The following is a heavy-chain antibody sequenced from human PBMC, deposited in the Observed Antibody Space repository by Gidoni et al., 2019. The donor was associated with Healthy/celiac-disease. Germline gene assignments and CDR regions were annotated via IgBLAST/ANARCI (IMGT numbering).Heavy chain of an antibody. J-gene: IGHJ3*02. V-gene: IGHV3-30*18. CDR2: ISYDGSNK. D-gene: IGHD6-25*01. Sequence: QVQLVESGGGVVQPGRSLRLSCAASGFTFSSYGMHWVRQAPGKGLEWVAVISYDGSNKYYADSVKGRFTISRDNSKNTLYLQMNSLRAEDTAVYYCAKDPGGYKSIFWYSVAFDIWGQGTMVTVSS. CDR3: AKDPGGYKSIFWYSVAFDI. CDR1: GFTFSSYG.